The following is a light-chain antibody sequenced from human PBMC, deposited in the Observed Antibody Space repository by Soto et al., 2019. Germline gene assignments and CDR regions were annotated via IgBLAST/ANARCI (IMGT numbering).Light chain of an antibody. J-gene: IGLJ2*01. CDR2: EVS. V-gene: IGLV2-8*01. Sequence: QSALTQPPSASGSPGQSVTIACTGTSSDVGSYNYVSWYQQHPGKAPKLMIYEVSKRPSGVPDRFSGSKSGNTASLSVSGLQAEEEADYYCSSYGGSTPVVFGGGTKLTVL. CDR1: SSDVGSYNY. CDR3: SSYGGSTPVV.